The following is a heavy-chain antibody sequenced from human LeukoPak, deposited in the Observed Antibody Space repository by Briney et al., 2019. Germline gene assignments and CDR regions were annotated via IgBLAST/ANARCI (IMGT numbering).Heavy chain of an antibody. CDR2: INIGGTNT. J-gene: IGHJ5*02. CDR3: ATDGAGFDT. V-gene: IGHV3-11*01. CDR1: GFTFNDYY. Sequence: GGPLRLSCAASGFTFNDYYMSWIRQAPGKGLEWLSYINIGGTNTHYADSVKGRFTISRDNAKKSLNLEMNNLRAEDTAVYYCATDGAGFDTWGQGVLVTVSS.